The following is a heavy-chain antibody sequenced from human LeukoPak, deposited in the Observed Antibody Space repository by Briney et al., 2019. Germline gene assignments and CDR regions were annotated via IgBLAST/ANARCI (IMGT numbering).Heavy chain of an antibody. D-gene: IGHD2-2*01. Sequence: GGFLRLSCAASGFTFSDYYMSWIRQAPGKGLEWVSYISSSGSTIYYADSVKGRFTISRDNAKNSLYLQMNSLRAEDTAVYYCARAGRLRFVVVVPAAPDYWGQGTLVTVSS. CDR3: ARAGRLRFVVVVPAAPDY. CDR1: GFTFSDYY. CDR2: ISSSGSTI. V-gene: IGHV3-11*01. J-gene: IGHJ4*02.